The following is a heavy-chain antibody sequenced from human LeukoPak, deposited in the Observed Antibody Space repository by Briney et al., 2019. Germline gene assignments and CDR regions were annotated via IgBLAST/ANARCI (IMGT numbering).Heavy chain of an antibody. CDR1: GYTFIGYY. D-gene: IGHD2-21*01. V-gene: IGHV1-2*06. Sequence: ASVKVSCKASGYTFIGYYIHWVRQAPGQGLEWMGRINPYSGYKNYAQKIQGRITLTTDTSINTAFMELNGLRSDEAAVYYCARAGPGGDCRGYGCHHDNWYFDLWGRGTLVHVSS. CDR3: ARAGPGGDCRGYGCHHDNWYFDL. J-gene: IGHJ2*01. CDR2: INPYSGYK.